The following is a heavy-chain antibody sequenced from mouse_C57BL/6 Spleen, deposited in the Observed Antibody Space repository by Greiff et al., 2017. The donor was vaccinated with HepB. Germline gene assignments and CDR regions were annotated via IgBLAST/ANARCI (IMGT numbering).Heavy chain of an antibody. Sequence: QQSCKASGYTFTSYWMDWVKQRPGQGLEWIGNIYPSDSETHYNQKFKDKATLTVDKSSSTAYMQLSSLTSEDSAVYYCARRGSPYWYFDVWGTGTTVTVSS. CDR2: IYPSDSET. J-gene: IGHJ1*03. CDR3: ARRGSPYWYFDV. CDR1: GYTFTSYW. D-gene: IGHD1-1*01. V-gene: IGHV1-61*01.